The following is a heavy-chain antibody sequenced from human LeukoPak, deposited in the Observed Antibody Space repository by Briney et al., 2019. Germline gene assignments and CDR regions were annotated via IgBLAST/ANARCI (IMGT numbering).Heavy chain of an antibody. J-gene: IGHJ5*02. CDR3: ARDLGYCSSTSCYGWFDL. Sequence: SETLSLTCTVSGGSISSYYWSWIRQPPGKGLEWIGYIYYSGSTNYNPSLKSRVTISVDTSKNQFSLKLSSVTAADTAVHYCARDLGYCSSTSCYGWFDLWGQGTLVTVSS. V-gene: IGHV4-59*01. CDR1: GGSISSYY. CDR2: IYYSGST. D-gene: IGHD2-2*03.